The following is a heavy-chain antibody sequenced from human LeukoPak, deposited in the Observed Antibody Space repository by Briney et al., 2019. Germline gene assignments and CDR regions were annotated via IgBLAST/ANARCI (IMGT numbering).Heavy chain of an antibody. Sequence: ASVKVSCKASGYTFTSYGISWVRQAPGQGLEWMGWISAYNGNTNYAQKFQGRVTMTRDTSISTAYMELSRLRSDDTAVYYCAREVSEYYGSGSQPNFDYWGQGTLVTVSS. V-gene: IGHV1-18*01. J-gene: IGHJ4*02. CDR3: AREVSEYYGSGSQPNFDY. CDR2: ISAYNGNT. D-gene: IGHD3-10*01. CDR1: GYTFTSYG.